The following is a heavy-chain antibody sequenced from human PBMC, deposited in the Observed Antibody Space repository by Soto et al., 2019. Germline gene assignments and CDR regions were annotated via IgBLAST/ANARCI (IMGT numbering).Heavy chain of an antibody. Sequence: PGGSLRLSCAASGFTFSSYGMHWVRQAPGKGLEWVAVIWYDGSNKYYADSVKDRFTISRDNSKNTLYLQMNSLRAEDTAVYYCARGHSYGSSYFDYWGQGTLVTVSS. CDR1: GFTFSSYG. D-gene: IGHD5-18*01. J-gene: IGHJ4*02. CDR3: ARGHSYGSSYFDY. CDR2: IWYDGSNK. V-gene: IGHV3-33*01.